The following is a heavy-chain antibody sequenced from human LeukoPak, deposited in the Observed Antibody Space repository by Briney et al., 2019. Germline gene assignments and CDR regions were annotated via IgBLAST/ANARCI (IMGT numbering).Heavy chain of an antibody. D-gene: IGHD6-6*01. J-gene: IGHJ4*02. CDR2: ISYDGSNK. CDR1: GFTFSSYA. V-gene: IGHV3-30*04. CDR3: AKDYSSSSFGVIDY. Sequence: GRSLRLSCAASGFTFSSYAMHWVRQAPGKGLEWVAVISYDGSNKYYADSVKGRFTISRDNSKNTLYLQMNSLRAEDTAVYYCAKDYSSSSFGVIDYWGQGTLVTVSS.